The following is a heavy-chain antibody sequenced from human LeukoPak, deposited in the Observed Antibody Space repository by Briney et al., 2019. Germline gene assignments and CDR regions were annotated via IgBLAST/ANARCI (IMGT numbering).Heavy chain of an antibody. CDR2: IKQDGSEK. CDR3: ARDLNYFDY. Sequence: AGGFLRLSCAASGFTFSSFWMTWVRQAPGKGLEWVANIKQDGSEKYYVDSVRGRFTISRDNATNSLYLQMNSLRAEDTAVYYCARDLNYFDYWGQGTLVTVSS. J-gene: IGHJ4*02. CDR1: GFTFSSFW. V-gene: IGHV3-7*01.